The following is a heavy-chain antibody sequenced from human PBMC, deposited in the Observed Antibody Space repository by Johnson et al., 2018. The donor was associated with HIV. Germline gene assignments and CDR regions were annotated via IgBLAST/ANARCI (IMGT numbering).Heavy chain of an antibody. V-gene: IGHV3-48*01. D-gene: IGHD6-6*01. J-gene: IGHJ3*02. CDR3: AREIIAARPSAFDI. CDR2: ISSSDSTI. CDR1: GFTVSSNY. Sequence: VQLVESGGGLVHPGGSLRLSCAASGFTVSSNYMSWVRQAPGKGLEWISYISSSDSTIYSADSVKGRFTISRDNSKNTLYLQINSLRAEDTAVYYCAREIIAARPSAFDIWGQGTMVTVSS.